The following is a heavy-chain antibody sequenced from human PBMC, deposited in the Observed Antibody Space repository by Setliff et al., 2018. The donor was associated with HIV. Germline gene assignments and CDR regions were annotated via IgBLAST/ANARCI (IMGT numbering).Heavy chain of an antibody. CDR3: ARGGYYSGSGMNYHYYGLDV. V-gene: IGHV1-46*01. CDR2: INPSGGST. J-gene: IGHJ6*02. CDR1: GYTFTSYY. Sequence: ASVKVSCKASGYTFTSYYMHWVRQAPGQGLEWMGIINPSGGSTSYAQKFQGRVTMTRDTSTSTVYMDLRSLRSNDTAVYYCARGGYYSGSGMNYHYYGLDVWGQETTVTVSS. D-gene: IGHD3-10*01.